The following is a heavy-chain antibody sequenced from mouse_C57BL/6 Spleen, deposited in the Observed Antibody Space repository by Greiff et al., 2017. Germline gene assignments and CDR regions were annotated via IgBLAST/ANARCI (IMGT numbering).Heavy chain of an antibody. D-gene: IGHD2-5*01. V-gene: IGHV1-22*01. CDR1: GYTFTDYN. Sequence: EVQLQQSGPELVKPGASVKMSCKASGYTFTDYNMHWVKQSHGKSLEWIGYINPNNGGTSYNQKFKGKATLTVNKSSSTAYMELRSLTSEDSAVYYCARQSYSNPLYAMDYWGQGTSVTVSS. CDR3: ARQSYSNPLYAMDY. CDR2: INPNNGGT. J-gene: IGHJ4*01.